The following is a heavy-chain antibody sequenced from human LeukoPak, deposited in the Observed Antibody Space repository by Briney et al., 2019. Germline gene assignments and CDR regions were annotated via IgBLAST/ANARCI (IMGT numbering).Heavy chain of an antibody. Sequence: NPGGSLRLSCAASGFTFSSYSMSWVRQAPGKGLEWVSSITTSSSYIYYADSVKGRFTISRDNAKSSLYLQMNSLRAEDTAVYYCARVVRGYNYGYLDYGGQGTLVTVSS. CDR2: ITTSSSYI. D-gene: IGHD5-18*01. J-gene: IGHJ4*02. V-gene: IGHV3-21*01. CDR3: ARVVRGYNYGYLDY. CDR1: GFTFSSYS.